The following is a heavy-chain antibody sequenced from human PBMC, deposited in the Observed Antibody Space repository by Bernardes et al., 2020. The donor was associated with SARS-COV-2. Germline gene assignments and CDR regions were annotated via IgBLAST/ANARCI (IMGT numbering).Heavy chain of an antibody. V-gene: IGHV3-74*01. Sequence: GGSLRLSCAASGFTFSSYWMHWVRQAPEKGLVWVSRINSDGTTTDYADPVRGRFTISRDNAENKLYLQMNSLRAEDTAVYYCATGNWAFDSWGQGTLLTVSS. CDR3: ATGNWAFDS. CDR2: INSDGTTT. CDR1: GFTFSSYW. J-gene: IGHJ4*02. D-gene: IGHD7-27*01.